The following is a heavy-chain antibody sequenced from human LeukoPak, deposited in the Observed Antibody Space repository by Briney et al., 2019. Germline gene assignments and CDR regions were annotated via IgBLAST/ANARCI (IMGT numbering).Heavy chain of an antibody. D-gene: IGHD6-13*01. CDR2: ISGSGSDT. V-gene: IGHV3-23*01. J-gene: IGHJ5*02. Sequence: GGSLRLSCAASGFTFSFYAMSWVRQAPGKGLEWVSTISGSGSDTSYADSVRGRFTISRDNPKNTLYLQMTNLRDEDTALYFCAKGQGFSSTWYADHWGQGTLVTVSS. CDR1: GFTFSFYA. CDR3: AKGQGFSSTWYADH.